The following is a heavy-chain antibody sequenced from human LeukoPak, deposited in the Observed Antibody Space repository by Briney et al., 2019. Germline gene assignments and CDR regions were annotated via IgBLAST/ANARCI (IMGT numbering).Heavy chain of an antibody. J-gene: IGHJ4*02. CDR2: TYNSGST. Sequence: SETLSLTCTVSGGSISIYYWSWIRQPPGKGLEWLGYTYNSGSTLYNPSLKSRVTISVDTSKDQFSLKLSSVTAADTAVYYCARFYDFWSGYGFDYWGQGTLVTVSS. CDR1: GGSISIYY. V-gene: IGHV4-59*01. D-gene: IGHD3-3*01. CDR3: ARFYDFWSGYGFDY.